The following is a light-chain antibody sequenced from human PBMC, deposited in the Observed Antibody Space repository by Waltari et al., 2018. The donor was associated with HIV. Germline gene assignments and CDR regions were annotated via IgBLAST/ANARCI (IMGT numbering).Light chain of an antibody. CDR1: PGISSTY. J-gene: IGKJ4*01. Sequence: VLTQSPETLSLSQGETATLSCKTSPGISSTYLAWYQQKPGQAPRLLIYGSSHRGSDTSDRFSGSGSGTDFTLTIRRLELGDCAVYYCQYYGRSSITFGGGTRVDLK. CDR3: QYYGRSSIT. V-gene: IGKV3-20*01. CDR2: GSS.